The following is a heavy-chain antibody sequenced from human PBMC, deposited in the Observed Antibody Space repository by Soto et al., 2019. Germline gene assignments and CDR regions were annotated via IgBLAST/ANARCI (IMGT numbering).Heavy chain of an antibody. CDR1: GFTFSSYA. CDR2: ISGSGGST. D-gene: IGHD2-2*01. Sequence: GGSLRLSCAASGFTFSSYAMSWVRQAPGKGLEWVSAISGSGGSTYYADSVKGRFTISRDNSKNTLYLQMNSLRAEDTAVYYCAKWGDIVVVPADVGIVVEYYFDYWGQGTLVTVSS. CDR3: AKWGDIVVVPADVGIVVEYYFDY. V-gene: IGHV3-23*01. J-gene: IGHJ4*02.